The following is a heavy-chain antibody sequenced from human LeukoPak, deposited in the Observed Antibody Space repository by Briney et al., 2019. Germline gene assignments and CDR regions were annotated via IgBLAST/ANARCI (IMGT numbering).Heavy chain of an antibody. CDR1: GGSISSSSYY. V-gene: IGHV4-39*07. Sequence: PSETLSLTCTVSGGSISSSSYYWGWIRQPPGKGLEWIGSIYYSGSTNYNPSLKSRVTISVDTSKNQFSLKLSSVTAADTAVYYCARDPVGGSTIFDYWGQGTLVTVSS. CDR2: IYYSGST. CDR3: ARDPVGGSTIFDY. J-gene: IGHJ4*02. D-gene: IGHD1-26*01.